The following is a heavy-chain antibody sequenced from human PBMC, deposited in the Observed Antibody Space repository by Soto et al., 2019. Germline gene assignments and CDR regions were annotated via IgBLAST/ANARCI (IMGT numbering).Heavy chain of an antibody. D-gene: IGHD1-26*01. Sequence: EVQLLESGGGWVQPGGSLRLSCAASGFTFSSYAMNWVRQAPGKGLEWVSVISGSGGSTYYADSVKGRFSISRDSSKNTLYLQMNSLSAEATAVYYCAKRSSGSYFDYWGQGTLVTVSS. CDR1: GFTFSSYA. V-gene: IGHV3-23*01. CDR3: AKRSSGSYFDY. CDR2: ISGSGGST. J-gene: IGHJ4*02.